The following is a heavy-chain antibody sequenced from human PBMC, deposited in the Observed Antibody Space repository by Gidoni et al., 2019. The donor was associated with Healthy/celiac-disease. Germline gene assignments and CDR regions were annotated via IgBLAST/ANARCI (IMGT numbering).Heavy chain of an antibody. V-gene: IGHV3-23*01. D-gene: IGHD3-10*01. CDR2: ISGSGGST. J-gene: IGHJ2*01. Sequence: EVQLLESGGGLVQPGGSLRLSCAASGFTFSSYAMSWVRQAPGKGLEWVSAISGSGGSTYYADYVKGRFTISRDNSKNTRYLQMNSLRAEDTAVYYCAKGGEMPYRYFDLWGRGTLVTVSS. CDR1: GFTFSSYA. CDR3: AKGGEMPYRYFDL.